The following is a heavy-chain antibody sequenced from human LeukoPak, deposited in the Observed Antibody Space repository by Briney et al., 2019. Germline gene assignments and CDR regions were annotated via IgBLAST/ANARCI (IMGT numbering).Heavy chain of an antibody. CDR1: GGTFSNYG. CDR3: ARDFDGQWPYLPIDY. CDR2: IIPIFGTA. D-gene: IGHD3-9*01. V-gene: IGHV1-69*13. J-gene: IGHJ4*02. Sequence: SVKVSCKASGGTFSNYGFSWVRQAPGQGLEWMGGIIPIFGTANYAQKFQGRVTITADESTSTAYMELSSLRSEDTAVYYCARDFDGQWPYLPIDYWGQGTLVTVSS.